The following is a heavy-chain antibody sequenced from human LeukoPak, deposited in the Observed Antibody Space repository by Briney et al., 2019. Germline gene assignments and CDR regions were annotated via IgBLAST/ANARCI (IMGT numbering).Heavy chain of an antibody. CDR2: INHSGST. CDR1: GGSFSGYY. Sequence: SETLSLTCAVYGGSFSGYYCSWIRQPPGKGLGWIGEINHSGSTNYNPSLKSRVTISVDTSKNQFSLKLSSVTAADTAVYYCARGPAGIHGLHRGWFDPWGQGTLVTVSS. CDR3: ARGPAGIHGLHRGWFDP. J-gene: IGHJ5*02. D-gene: IGHD5-24*01. V-gene: IGHV4-34*01.